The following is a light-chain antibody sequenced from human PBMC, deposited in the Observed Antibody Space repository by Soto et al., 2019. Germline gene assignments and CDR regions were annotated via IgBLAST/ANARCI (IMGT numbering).Light chain of an antibody. J-gene: IGKJ2*01. CDR3: LQRSTWYT. CDR2: DVS. Sequence: EIVLTQSPATLSLSPGERATFSCRASQSVGSYLAWYQQKPGQAPRLVIYDVSSRATGVPPRFSGSGSGTDFTLTISSLEPEDFAFYYCLQRSTWYTFGQGTKLEIK. CDR1: QSVGSY. V-gene: IGKV3-11*01.